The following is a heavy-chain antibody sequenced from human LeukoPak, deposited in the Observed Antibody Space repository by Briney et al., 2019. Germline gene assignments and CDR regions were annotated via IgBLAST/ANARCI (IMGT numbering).Heavy chain of an antibody. CDR1: GLTFSSYA. D-gene: IGHD2-15*01. V-gene: IGHV3-23*01. J-gene: IGHJ4*02. CDR2: ISGSGGGT. Sequence: GGSLRLSCAASGLTFSSYAMSWVRQAPGKGLEWVSGISGSGGGTYYADSVKGRFTISRDNSKNTLYLQMNSLRAEDTAVYYCAKQGYSGGSCYFDYWGQGTLVTVSS. CDR3: AKQGYSGGSCYFDY.